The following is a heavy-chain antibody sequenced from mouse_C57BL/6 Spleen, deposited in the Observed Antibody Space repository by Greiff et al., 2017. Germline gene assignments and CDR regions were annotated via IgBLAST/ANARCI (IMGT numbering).Heavy chain of an antibody. V-gene: IGHV1-52*01. D-gene: IGHD3-3*01. CDR1: GYTFTSYW. J-gene: IGHJ2*01. CDR3: ARLGTLTVFDY. Sequence: VQLQQPGAELVRPGSSVKLSCKASGYTFTSYWMHWVKQRPIQGLEWIGNIDPSDSETHYNQKFKDKATLTVDKSSSTAYMQLSSLTSEDSAVYYCARLGTLTVFDYWGQGTTLTVSS. CDR2: IDPSDSET.